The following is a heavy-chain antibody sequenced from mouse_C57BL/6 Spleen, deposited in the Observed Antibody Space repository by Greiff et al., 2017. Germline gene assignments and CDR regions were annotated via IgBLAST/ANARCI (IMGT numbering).Heavy chain of an antibody. V-gene: IGHV5-6*01. Sequence: EVQGVESGGDLVKPGGSLKLSCAASGFTFSSYGMSWVRQTPDKRLEWVATISSGGSYTYYPDSVKGRFTISRDNAKNTLYLQMSSLKSEDTAMYYCARQYSNSRYWYFDVWGTGTTVTVSS. CDR2: ISSGGSYT. D-gene: IGHD2-5*01. J-gene: IGHJ1*03. CDR3: ARQYSNSRYWYFDV. CDR1: GFTFSSYG.